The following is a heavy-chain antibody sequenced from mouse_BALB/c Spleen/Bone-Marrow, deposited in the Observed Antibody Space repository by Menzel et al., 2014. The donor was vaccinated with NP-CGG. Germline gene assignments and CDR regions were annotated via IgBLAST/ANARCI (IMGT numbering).Heavy chain of an antibody. Sequence: EVQLRQSGGGLVKPGGSLKLSCAASGFTFSDYYMYWVRQTPEKRLEWVATISDGGSYTYYPDSVKGRFTISKDNAKNNLYLQMSSLKSEDTAMYYCARVVTTAILYWYFDVWGAGTTVTVSP. CDR2: ISDGGSYT. V-gene: IGHV5-4*02. CDR1: GFTFSDYY. CDR3: ARVVTTAILYWYFDV. D-gene: IGHD1-2*01. J-gene: IGHJ1*01.